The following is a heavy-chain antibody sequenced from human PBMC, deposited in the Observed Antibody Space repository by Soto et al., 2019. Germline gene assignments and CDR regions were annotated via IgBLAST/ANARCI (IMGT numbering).Heavy chain of an antibody. J-gene: IGHJ4*02. CDR1: GGSIRSYY. CDR2: IYYTGST. CDR3: VRDSYNFDD. D-gene: IGHD5-18*01. V-gene: IGHV4-59*01. Sequence: SETLSLTYTVSGGSIRSYYWSWIRQSPGKGLEWIGYIYYTGSTDYNPSLKSRVTMSVDTSKNQFSLRLRSVTAADTAVYYCVRDSYNFDDWGQGILVTVSS.